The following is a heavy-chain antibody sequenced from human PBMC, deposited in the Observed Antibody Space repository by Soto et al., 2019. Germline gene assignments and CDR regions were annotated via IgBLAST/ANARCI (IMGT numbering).Heavy chain of an antibody. V-gene: IGHV3-72*01. J-gene: IGHJ2*01. CDR2: TRNKANSYTT. CDR3: AREGGSYYTWYFDL. D-gene: IGHD1-26*01. Sequence: EVQLVESGGGLVQPGGSRRVSCAASGFTFSDHYMDWVRQAPGKGLEWVGRTRNKANSYTTEYAASVKGRFTISRDDSKNSLYLQMNSLKTEDTAVYYCAREGGSYYTWYFDLWGRGTLVTVSS. CDR1: GFTFSDHY.